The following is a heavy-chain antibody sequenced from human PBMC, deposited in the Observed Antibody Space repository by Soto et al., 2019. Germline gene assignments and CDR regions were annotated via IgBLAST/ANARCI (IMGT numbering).Heavy chain of an antibody. D-gene: IGHD6-13*01. V-gene: IGHV1-46*01. J-gene: IGHJ6*02. CDR2: INPSGGST. CDR3: ARDRGAARAEQQLEPYYYYGMDD. Sequence: ASVKVSCKASGYTFASYYMHWVRQAPEQGLEWMGIINPSGGSTSYAQKFQGRVTMTRDTSTSTVYMELSSLRSEDTAVYYCARDRGAARAEQQLEPYYYYGMDDWGQGTTVTVSS. CDR1: GYTFASYY.